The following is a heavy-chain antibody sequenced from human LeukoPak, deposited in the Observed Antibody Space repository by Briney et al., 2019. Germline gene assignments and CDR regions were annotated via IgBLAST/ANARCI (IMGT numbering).Heavy chain of an antibody. D-gene: IGHD7-27*01. V-gene: IGHV3-7*01. Sequence: GGSLRLSCAASRFTFNSYWISWVRQAPGKGLYWVANIKQDGSEKIYVDSVKGRFTISRDNAKNSLYLQMNSLRAEDTAVYYCARDLITGAPGADYWGQGTLVTVSS. J-gene: IGHJ4*02. CDR1: RFTFNSYW. CDR3: ARDLITGAPGADY. CDR2: IKQDGSEK.